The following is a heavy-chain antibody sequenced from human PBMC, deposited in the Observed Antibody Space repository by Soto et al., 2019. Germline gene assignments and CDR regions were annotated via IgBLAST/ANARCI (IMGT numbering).Heavy chain of an antibody. Sequence: QVQLVQSGAEVKKPGSSVKVSCKASGGTFSSYTISWVRQAPGQGLEWMGRIIPILGIANYAQKFQGRVKITADKSTSTAYMELSSLRSEDTAVYYCARDAGYCGGDCADYWGQGTLVTVSS. CDR1: GGTFSSYT. D-gene: IGHD2-21*02. J-gene: IGHJ4*02. CDR3: ARDAGYCGGDCADY. CDR2: IIPILGIA. V-gene: IGHV1-69*08.